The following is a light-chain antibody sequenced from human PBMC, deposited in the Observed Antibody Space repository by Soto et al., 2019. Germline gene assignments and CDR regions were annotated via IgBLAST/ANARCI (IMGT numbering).Light chain of an antibody. CDR1: QSVSTN. V-gene: IGKV3-15*01. CDR3: HQYNNRPPYT. J-gene: IGKJ5*01. Sequence: EIVMTQSPATLSVSPGERATLSCRASQSVSTNVAWYQQRPGQAPRLLIYGASRRASGVPGRFSGSGSGTDFTLTISSLQSEDSAVYYCHQYNNRPPYTFGQGTRLRLN. CDR2: GAS.